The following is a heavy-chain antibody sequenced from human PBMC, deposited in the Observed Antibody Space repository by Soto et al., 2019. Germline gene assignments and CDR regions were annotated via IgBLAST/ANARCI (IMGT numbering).Heavy chain of an antibody. CDR1: GGSISSSSYY. CDR3: ARHARIIAAAGNYYYGMDV. Sequence: QLQLQESGPGLVKPSETLSLTCTVSGGSISSSSYYWGWIRQPPGKGLEWIGSIYYSGSTYYNPSLTRPVTISVATSNNHFSLKLSSVTAADTAVYYCARHARIIAAAGNYYYGMDVWGQGTTVTVSS. CDR2: IYYSGST. V-gene: IGHV4-39*01. J-gene: IGHJ6*02. D-gene: IGHD6-13*01.